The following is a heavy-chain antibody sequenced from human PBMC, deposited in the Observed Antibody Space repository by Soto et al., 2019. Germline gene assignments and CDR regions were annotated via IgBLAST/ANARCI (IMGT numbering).Heavy chain of an antibody. V-gene: IGHV3-30-3*01. CDR2: ISYDGTNK. Sequence: QVQLVESGGGVVQPGRSLRLSCAASGFSFSISPMHWVRQAPGKGLEWEALISYDGTNKFYADSVKGRFTISRDNSKSTLYLQVDSLRPEDAAVYYCARDPKTSGGQHWAFNYFDSWGQGTLVTVSS. D-gene: IGHD7-27*01. J-gene: IGHJ4*02. CDR3: ARDPKTSGGQHWAFNYFDS. CDR1: GFSFSISP.